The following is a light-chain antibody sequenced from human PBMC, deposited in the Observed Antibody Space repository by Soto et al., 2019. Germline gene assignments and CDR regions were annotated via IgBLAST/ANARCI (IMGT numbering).Light chain of an antibody. Sequence: QCLLSQPPSASGFPGQSVTISCTGTSSDVCGCNYFSWYQQHAGKSPKLIIYEVKKRPSGVPDRFSGSKSGDTASLTVSGLQAEYEADYYCSSDPASXTYVFGTGTRVXV. CDR1: SSDVCGCNY. CDR2: EVK. J-gene: IGLJ1*01. CDR3: SSDPASXTYV. V-gene: IGLV2-8*01.